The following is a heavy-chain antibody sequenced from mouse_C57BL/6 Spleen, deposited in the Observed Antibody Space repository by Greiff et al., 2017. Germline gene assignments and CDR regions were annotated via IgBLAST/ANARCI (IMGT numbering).Heavy chain of an antibody. CDR1: GYTFTSYW. Sequence: VQLQQPGAELVKPGASVKLSCKASGYTFTSYWMHWVKQRPGQGLAWIGMIHPNSGSTNYNEKFKSKATLTVDKSSSTAYMQLSSLTSEDAAVYYCAHYSNYAMDYWGQGTSVTVSS. CDR2: IHPNSGST. D-gene: IGHD2-5*01. CDR3: AHYSNYAMDY. J-gene: IGHJ4*01. V-gene: IGHV1-64*01.